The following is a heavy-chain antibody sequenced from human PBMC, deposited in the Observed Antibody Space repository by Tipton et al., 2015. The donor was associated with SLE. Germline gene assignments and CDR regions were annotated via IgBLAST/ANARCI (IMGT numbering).Heavy chain of an antibody. CDR3: ARDKPYDI. CDR2: IYYSGST. Sequence: TLSLTCTVSGGSISGYYWSWIRQPPGRGPQWIGYIYYSGSTNYNPSLKSRVTISVDTSKNQFSLKLTSVTAADTAVYYCARDKPYDIWGQGTMVTVSS. CDR1: GGSISGYY. J-gene: IGHJ3*02. V-gene: IGHV4-59*01.